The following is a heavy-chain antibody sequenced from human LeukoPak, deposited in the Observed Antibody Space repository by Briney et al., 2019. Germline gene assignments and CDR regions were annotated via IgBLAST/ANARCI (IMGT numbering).Heavy chain of an antibody. CDR3: ARAGAVAGTDDYFDY. Sequence: SETLSLTCTVSGGSISSYYWSWIRQPAGKGLEWIGRIYTSGSTNYNPSLKSRVTMSVDTSKNQFSLKLSSVTAADTAVYYCARAGAVAGTDDYFDYWGQGTLVTVSS. J-gene: IGHJ4*02. CDR1: GGSISSYY. V-gene: IGHV4-4*07. D-gene: IGHD6-19*01. CDR2: IYTSGST.